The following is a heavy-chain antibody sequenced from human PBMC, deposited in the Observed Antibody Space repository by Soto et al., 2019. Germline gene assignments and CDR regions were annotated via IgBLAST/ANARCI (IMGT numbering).Heavy chain of an antibody. Sequence: GGSLRLSCAASGFTFSNAWMNWVRQAPGKGLEWVGRIKSKTDGGTTDYAAPVKGRFTISRDDSKNTLYLQMNSLKTEDTAVYYCTTDLLYSSGWYYFDYWGQGTLVTVSS. CDR3: TTDLLYSSGWYYFDY. D-gene: IGHD6-19*01. CDR1: GFTFSNAW. CDR2: IKSKTDGGTT. J-gene: IGHJ4*02. V-gene: IGHV3-15*07.